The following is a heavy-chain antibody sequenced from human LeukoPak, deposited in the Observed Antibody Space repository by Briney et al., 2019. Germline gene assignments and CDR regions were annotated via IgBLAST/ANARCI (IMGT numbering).Heavy chain of an antibody. CDR1: GFTFSSYA. CDR3: ARGYRGAPLYGMDV. V-gene: IGHV3-30*04. Sequence: GGSLRLSCAASGFTFSSYAMHWVRQAPGKGLEWVAVISYDGSNKYYADSVKGRITISRDNSKNTLYLQMNSLRAEDTAVYYCARGYRGAPLYGMDVWGQGTTVTVSS. CDR2: ISYDGSNK. J-gene: IGHJ6*02. D-gene: IGHD4-23*01.